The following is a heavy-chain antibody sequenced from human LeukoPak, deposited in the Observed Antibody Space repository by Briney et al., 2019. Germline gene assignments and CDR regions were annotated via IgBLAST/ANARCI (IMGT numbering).Heavy chain of an antibody. D-gene: IGHD5-12*01. CDR3: AREGGYGGVFDY. J-gene: IGHJ4*02. CDR1: RFTFSSYW. CDR2: IKQDGSEK. V-gene: IGHV3-7*05. Sequence: GSLRLSCAASRFTFSSYWMTWVRQAPGKGLEWVANIKQDGSEKYYVGSVKGRFTISRDNTKNSLYLQMNSLRAEDTAVYYCAREGGYGGVFDYWGQGTLVTVPS.